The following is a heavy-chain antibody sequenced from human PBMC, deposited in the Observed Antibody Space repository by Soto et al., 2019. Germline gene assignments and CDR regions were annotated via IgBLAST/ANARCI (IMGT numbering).Heavy chain of an antibody. CDR3: AKDPESAAAHSYYYMDV. Sequence: QVQLVESGGGVVQPGRSLRLSCAASGFTFSSYGMHWVRQAPGKGLEWVAVISYDGSNKYYADSVKGRFTISSDNSKNTLYLQMNSLRAEDTAVYYCAKDPESAAAHSYYYMDVWGKGTTVTVSS. CDR2: ISYDGSNK. V-gene: IGHV3-30*18. D-gene: IGHD6-25*01. CDR1: GFTFSSYG. J-gene: IGHJ6*03.